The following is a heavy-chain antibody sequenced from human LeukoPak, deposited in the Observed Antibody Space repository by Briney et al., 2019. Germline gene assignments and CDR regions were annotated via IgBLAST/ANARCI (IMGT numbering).Heavy chain of an antibody. CDR2: ISSTSAYI. V-gene: IGHV3-21*01. D-gene: IGHD2-8*02. CDR1: GFALKSY. J-gene: IGHJ5*01. CDR3: ARVAVSGPTGWFDS. Sequence: GGSLRLSCAGSGFALKSYMTWVRQAPGKGLEWVSSISSTSAYIHYAESVKGRFTISRDNVDNVVYLEMNSLGAEDTATYYCARVAVSGPTGWFDSWGQGTLVIVSS.